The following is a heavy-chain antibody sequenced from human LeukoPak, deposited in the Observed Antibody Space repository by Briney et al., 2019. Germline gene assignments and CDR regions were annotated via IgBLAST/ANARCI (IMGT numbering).Heavy chain of an antibody. CDR3: ARGPGIAARPDWFDP. CDR2: IIPIFGTA. Sequence: SVKVSCKASGGTFSSYAISWVRQAPGQGLEWMGGIIPIFGTANYAQKFQGRVTITADESTSTAYMELSSMRSEDTAVYYCARGPGIAARPDWFDPWGQGTLVTVSS. CDR1: GGTFSSYA. J-gene: IGHJ5*02. D-gene: IGHD6-6*01. V-gene: IGHV1-69*01.